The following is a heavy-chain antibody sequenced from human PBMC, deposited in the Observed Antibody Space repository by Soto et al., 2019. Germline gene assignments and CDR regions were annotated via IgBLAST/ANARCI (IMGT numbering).Heavy chain of an antibody. CDR3: ARDYGVDDSSHFDY. CDR2: ISAYNGNT. Sequence: QVQLVQSGAEVKKPGASVKVSCKASGYTFTSYGISWVRQAPGQGPEWMGWISAYNGNTNYAQKLQGRVTMTTDTATSTAYMERRSLRSDETAVYYCARDYGVDDSSHFDYWGQGTLVTVSS. CDR1: GYTFTSYG. V-gene: IGHV1-18*04. J-gene: IGHJ4*02. D-gene: IGHD3-22*01.